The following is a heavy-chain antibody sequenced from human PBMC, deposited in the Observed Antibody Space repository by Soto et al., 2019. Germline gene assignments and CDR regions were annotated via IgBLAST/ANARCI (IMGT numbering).Heavy chain of an antibody. V-gene: IGHV4-30-4*01. J-gene: IGHJ4*02. Sequence: SETMSLTCTVAGGSTSSDNYWSWIRQPPGKGLEWIGHIYYSGNTDYNPSLKSRLAISIDTSKSQFSLKLSSVTAADTAVYFCAREGGESSHGLYYFDSWGQGSLVTVSS. D-gene: IGHD2-15*01. CDR1: GGSTSSDNY. CDR3: AREGGESSHGLYYFDS. CDR2: IYYSGNT.